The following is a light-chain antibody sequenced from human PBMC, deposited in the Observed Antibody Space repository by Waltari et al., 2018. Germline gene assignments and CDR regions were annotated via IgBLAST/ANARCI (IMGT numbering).Light chain of an antibody. J-gene: IGLJ3*02. CDR1: SSNIGARYD. CDR2: GNS. V-gene: IGLV1-40*01. Sequence: QSVLTQPPSVSGAPGQRVTISCTGSSSNIGARYDVHWYQQLPGTAPKLLIYGNSNRPSGVPDRFSGSKSGTSASLAITGLQAEDEADYYCQSYDNNLGGSRVFGGGTRLTVL. CDR3: QSYDNNLGGSRV.